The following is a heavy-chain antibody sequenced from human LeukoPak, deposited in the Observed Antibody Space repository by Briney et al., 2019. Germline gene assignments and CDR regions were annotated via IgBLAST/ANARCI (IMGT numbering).Heavy chain of an antibody. J-gene: IGHJ5*02. CDR2: IYYSGST. CDR1: GGSISSYY. V-gene: IGHV4-59*01. CDR3: ARDSYYGSGSYYGWFDP. Sequence: SETLSLTCTVSGGSISSYYWSWIRQPPGKGLEWIGYIYYSGSTNYNPSLKSRVTISVGTSKNQFSLKLSSVTAADTAVYYCARDSYYGSGSYYGWFDPWGQGTLVTVSS. D-gene: IGHD3-10*01.